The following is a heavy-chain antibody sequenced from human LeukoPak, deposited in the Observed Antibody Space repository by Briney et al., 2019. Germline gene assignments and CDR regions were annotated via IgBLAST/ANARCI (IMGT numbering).Heavy chain of an antibody. CDR2: IYYRGST. CDR1: GGSLSSYY. V-gene: IGHV4-59*01. CDR3: AALRGAYYYYGMDV. J-gene: IGHJ6*04. Sequence: SETLSLTCTVSGGSLSSYYWSWIRQPPGKGLEWIGYIYYRGSTNYNPSLKSRVTISVDTSKNQFSLKLSSVTAADTAVYYCAALRGAYYYYGMDVWGKGTTVTVSS. D-gene: IGHD3-10*01.